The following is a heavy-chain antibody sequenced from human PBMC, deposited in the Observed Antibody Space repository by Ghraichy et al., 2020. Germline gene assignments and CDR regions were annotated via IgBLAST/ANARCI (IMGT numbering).Heavy chain of an antibody. Sequence: ETLSLTCAVYGGSFSGYYWSWIRQPPGKGLEWIGEINHSGSTNYNPSLKSRVTISVDTSKNQFSLKLSSVTAADTAVYYCARFVVTPYWYFDLWGRGTLVTVSS. CDR2: INHSGST. J-gene: IGHJ2*01. V-gene: IGHV4-34*01. CDR3: ARFVVTPYWYFDL. CDR1: GGSFSGYY. D-gene: IGHD4-23*01.